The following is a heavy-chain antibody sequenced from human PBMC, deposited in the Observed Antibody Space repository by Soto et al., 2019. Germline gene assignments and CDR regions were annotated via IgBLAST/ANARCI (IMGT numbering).Heavy chain of an antibody. CDR3: AKDLDVVMVLSATRGLDV. CDR2: ISYDGRSE. Sequence: GGSLRLSCVASGFTFSNFGMHWVRQAPGKGLEWVAGISYDGRSEYYVDSVRGRFTLSRDNSKNTLSLQMISLRPEDTGVYYCAKDLDVVMVLSATRGLDVWGQGTTVTVSS. V-gene: IGHV3-30*18. D-gene: IGHD2-15*01. J-gene: IGHJ6*02. CDR1: GFTFSNFG.